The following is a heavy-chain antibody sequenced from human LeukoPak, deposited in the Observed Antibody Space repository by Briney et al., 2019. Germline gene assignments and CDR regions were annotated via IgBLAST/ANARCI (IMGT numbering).Heavy chain of an antibody. CDR3: ARTPAAAADY. V-gene: IGHV4-59*01. Sequence: SETLSLTCTVSGGSISSYYWSWIRQPPEKGLEWIGYIYYTGSTNYNPSLMSRVTISLDTSKNQFSLKLTSVTAADTAVYYCARTPAAAADYWGQGTLVTVSS. J-gene: IGHJ4*02. D-gene: IGHD6-13*01. CDR2: IYYTGST. CDR1: GGSISSYY.